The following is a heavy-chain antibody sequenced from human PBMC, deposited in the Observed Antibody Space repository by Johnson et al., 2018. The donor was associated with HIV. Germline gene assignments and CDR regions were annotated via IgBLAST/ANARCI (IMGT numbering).Heavy chain of an antibody. J-gene: IGHJ3*02. CDR3: AKDRVLWLNAFDI. CDR1: GFTFSSYA. Sequence: VQLVESGGGLVQPGGSLRLSCAASGFTFSSYAMSWVRQAPGKGLEWVSAISCSGGRTYYADSVKGRFTISRDNYKNMLYLQMNSMRAEAAAVYYCAKDRVLWLNAFDIWGQGTMVTVSS. V-gene: IGHV3-23*04. D-gene: IGHD6-19*01. CDR2: ISCSGGRT.